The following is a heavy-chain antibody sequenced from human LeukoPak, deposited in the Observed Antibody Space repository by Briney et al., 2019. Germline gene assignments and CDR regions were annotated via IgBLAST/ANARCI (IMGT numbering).Heavy chain of an antibody. CDR2: IYYSGSP. Sequence: SETLSLTCTVSGGSINSYYWSWIRQPPGKGLEWIGDIYYSGSPDYSPSLKSRVTVSVDTSKNQFSLKLSSVTAADTAVYYCAGGGDYGDYPSGYWGQGTLVTVSS. CDR1: GGSINSYY. J-gene: IGHJ4*02. V-gene: IGHV4-59*01. D-gene: IGHD4-17*01. CDR3: AGGGDYGDYPSGY.